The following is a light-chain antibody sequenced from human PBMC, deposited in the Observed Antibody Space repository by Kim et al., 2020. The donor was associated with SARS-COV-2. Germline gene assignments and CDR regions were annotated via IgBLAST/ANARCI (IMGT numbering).Light chain of an antibody. V-gene: IGKV3-15*01. CDR3: QQYYDGPRT. CDR2: GAS. Sequence: VSAGERATLSCRASQSVRSNLAWYHQKPGQPPRLLIYGASTRATDIPARFSGSGSGTEFTLTINGLQSEDFAIYYCQQYYDGPRTFGQGTKVDIK. J-gene: IGKJ1*01. CDR1: QSVRSN.